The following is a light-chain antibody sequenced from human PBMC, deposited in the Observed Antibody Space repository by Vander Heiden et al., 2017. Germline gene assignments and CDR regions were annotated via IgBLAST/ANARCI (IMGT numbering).Light chain of an antibody. CDR2: EVN. J-gene: IGLJ1*01. Sequence: QSALTQPPSASGSPGQTVTISCTGTSSDVGGYNYVSWYQQHPGKAPKFMIYEVNKRPSGVPDRFSGSKSGNTASLTVSGLQAEDEADYYCFSYAGGTNFVFGTGTKVTVL. CDR3: FSYAGGTNFV. V-gene: IGLV2-8*01. CDR1: SSDVGGYNY.